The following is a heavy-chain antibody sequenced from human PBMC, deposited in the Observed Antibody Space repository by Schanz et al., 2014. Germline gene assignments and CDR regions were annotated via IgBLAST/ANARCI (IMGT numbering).Heavy chain of an antibody. CDR2: IYHSGNT. CDR1: GASISSSNW. CDR3: ARGLRPFAELSAY. Sequence: QVQLQESGPGLVKPSGTLSLTCAVSGASISSSNWWSWVRQPPGKGLEWIGEIYHSGNTNYNASRKNRVTISVDKSKNQFSLKVRSVPAADTAVYYCARGLRPFAELSAYWGQGTLVTVSS. J-gene: IGHJ4*02. D-gene: IGHD3-10*01. V-gene: IGHV4-4*02.